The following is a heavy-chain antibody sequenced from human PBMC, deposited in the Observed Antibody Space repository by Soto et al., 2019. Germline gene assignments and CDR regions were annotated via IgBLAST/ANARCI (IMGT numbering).Heavy chain of an antibody. V-gene: IGHV5-51*01. J-gene: IGHJ3*01. CDR3: ASIFGYLVGPADAFDF. CDR2: IYPGDSDT. Sequence: PGESLKISCKGSGYSFTSYWIGWVRQMPGKGLEWMGIIYPGDSDTRYSPSFQGQVTISADKSISTAYLQWSSLKASDTAMYYCASIFGYLVGPADAFDFWGQGIMVTGSS. CDR1: GYSFTSYW. D-gene: IGHD2-21*01.